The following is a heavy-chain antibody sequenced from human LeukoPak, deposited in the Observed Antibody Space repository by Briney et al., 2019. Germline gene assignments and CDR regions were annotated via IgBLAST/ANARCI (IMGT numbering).Heavy chain of an antibody. CDR2: IIPIFGTA. J-gene: IGHJ4*02. CDR1: GGTFSSYA. CDR3: ARPHCSGTICQFYFDY. D-gene: IGHD2-15*01. Sequence: SVKVSCKASGGTFSSYAISWVRQAPGQGLEWMGGIIPIFGTANYAQKFQGRVTITADESTSTAYMELSSLRSEDTAVYYCARPHCSGTICQFYFDYWGQGALLTVSS. V-gene: IGHV1-69*01.